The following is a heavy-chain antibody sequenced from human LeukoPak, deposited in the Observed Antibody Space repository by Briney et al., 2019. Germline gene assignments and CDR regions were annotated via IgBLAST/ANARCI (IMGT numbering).Heavy chain of an antibody. Sequence: PGGSLRLSCAASGFTFRSYWMTWVRQYPGKGLEWVANIKQDGSETYYADSVKGRFTISRDNAKRSLYLQMNSLRAEDTAVYYCAREDYGEPFDYWGQGTLVTVSS. J-gene: IGHJ5*01. CDR2: IKQDGSET. V-gene: IGHV3-7*01. D-gene: IGHD4-17*01. CDR3: AREDYGEPFDY. CDR1: GFTFRSYW.